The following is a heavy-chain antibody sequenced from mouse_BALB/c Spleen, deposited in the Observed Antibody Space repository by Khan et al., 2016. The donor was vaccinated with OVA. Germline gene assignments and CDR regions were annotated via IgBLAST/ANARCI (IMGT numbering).Heavy chain of an antibody. Sequence: EVQLVESGPGLVKPSQSLSLTCTVNGYSITSNYAWNWIRQFPGNKLEWMGYISYSGSTNYNPSLKSRLSITRDTSKNQFFMLLPSVTTEDSATYYFARVNFYGYALDYWGQGTSVTVSS. CDR3: ARVNFYGYALDY. J-gene: IGHJ4*01. D-gene: IGHD1-1*01. CDR2: ISYSGST. CDR1: GYSITSNYA. V-gene: IGHV3-2*02.